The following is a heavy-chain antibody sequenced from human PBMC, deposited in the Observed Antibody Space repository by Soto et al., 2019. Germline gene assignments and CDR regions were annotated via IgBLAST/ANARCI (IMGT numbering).Heavy chain of an antibody. V-gene: IGHV3-23*01. CDR2: ISGSGGTT. CDR3: AKGWANYYITGH. CDR1: GFTFSTYA. D-gene: IGHD1-20*01. Sequence: PGGSLRLSCAASGFTFSTYAMSWVRQAPGKGLEWVSGISGSGGTTYYADSVKGRLTISRDNSKNTLYLQMNSLRAEDTAVYYCAKGWANYYITGHWGQGTPVTVSS. J-gene: IGHJ4*02.